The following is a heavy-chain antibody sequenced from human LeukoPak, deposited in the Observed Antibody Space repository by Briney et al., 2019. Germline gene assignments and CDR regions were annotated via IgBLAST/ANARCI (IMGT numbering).Heavy chain of an antibody. CDR1: GYTFTCYY. CDR2: INPNSGGK. V-gene: IGHV1-2*02. D-gene: IGHD3-3*01. J-gene: IGHJ6*03. CDR3: ASSVGPNFWSGYYSLGYYYYMDV. Sequence: ASVKVSCKASGYTFTCYYMHWVRQAPGQGLEWMGWINPNSGGKNYAQKFQGRVTMTRDTSISTAYMELSRLRSDDTAVYYCASSVGPNFWSGYYSLGYYYYMDVWGKGTTVTVSS.